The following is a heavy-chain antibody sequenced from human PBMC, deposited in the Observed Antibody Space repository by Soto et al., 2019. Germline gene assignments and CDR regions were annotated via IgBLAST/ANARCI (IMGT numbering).Heavy chain of an antibody. CDR1: GFTVMTNG. D-gene: IGHD2-15*01. CDR3: AGHGGYSY. J-gene: IGHJ4*02. V-gene: IGHV3-23*01. CDR2: FSCGSSDT. Sequence: EVQLLESGGGLVQAGGSLRLSCAATGFTVMTNGMGWVRQAPGKGLEWVASFSCGSSDTHYVDSLKGRFAISRYNPKNTLYLQMNSLIVEDAALYYGAGHGGYSYLGQGTLVTVAS.